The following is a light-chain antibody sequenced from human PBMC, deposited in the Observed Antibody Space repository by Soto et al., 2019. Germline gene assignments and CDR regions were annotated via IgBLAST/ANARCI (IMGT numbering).Light chain of an antibody. V-gene: IGKV3-15*01. CDR3: QQYDDWPWT. Sequence: EIVLTQSPATLSLSPGERATLSCRASQSVSSYLAWYPQKPGHAPSILISGASTRAADFPARFSGSGSGTEFILTISSLQSEDFAFYYCQQYDDWPWTFGQGTKLDIK. CDR1: QSVSSY. CDR2: GAS. J-gene: IGKJ1*01.